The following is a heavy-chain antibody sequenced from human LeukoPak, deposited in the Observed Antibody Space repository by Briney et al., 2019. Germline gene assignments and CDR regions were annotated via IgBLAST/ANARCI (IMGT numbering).Heavy chain of an antibody. Sequence: ASGFTXXSYVMHWVRQAPGKGLEWVAFISYDGSNKYYADSVKGRCTISRDNSKNTLYLQMNSLKTEDTAVYYCTTDYGRLGYWGQGTLVTVSS. CDR2: ISYDGSNK. D-gene: IGHD1-26*01. CDR3: TTDYGRLGY. J-gene: IGHJ4*02. V-gene: IGHV3-30*03. CDR1: GFTXXSYV.